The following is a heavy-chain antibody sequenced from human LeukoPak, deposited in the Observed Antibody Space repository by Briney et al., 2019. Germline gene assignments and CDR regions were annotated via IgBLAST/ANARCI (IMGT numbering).Heavy chain of an antibody. CDR1: GYTFTSYA. V-gene: IGHV7-4-1*02. D-gene: IGHD6-19*01. Sequence: GASVKVSCKASGYTFTSYAMNWVRQAPGQGLEWMGWININTGNPTYAQGFTGRFVFSLDTSVSTAYLQISSLKAEDTAVYYCARSRYSSGWRNRNHDYWGQGTLVTVSS. J-gene: IGHJ4*02. CDR3: ARSRYSSGWRNRNHDY. CDR2: ININTGNP.